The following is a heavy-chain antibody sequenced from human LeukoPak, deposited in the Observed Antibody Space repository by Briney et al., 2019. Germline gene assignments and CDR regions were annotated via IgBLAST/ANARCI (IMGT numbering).Heavy chain of an antibody. D-gene: IGHD1-26*01. CDR2: IYTSGST. V-gene: IGHV4-61*02. CDR3: ARGYSGSFSFDY. CDR1: GGSISSGSYY. J-gene: IGHJ4*02. Sequence: SQTLSLTCTVSGGSISSGSYYWSWIRQPAGKGLEWIGRIYTSGSTNYNPSLKSRVTISVDTSKNQFSLKLSSVTAADTAVYYCARGYSGSFSFDYWGQGTLVTVSS.